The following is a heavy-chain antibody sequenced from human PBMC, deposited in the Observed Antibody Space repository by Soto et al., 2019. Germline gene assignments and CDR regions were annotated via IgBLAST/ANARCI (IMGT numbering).Heavy chain of an antibody. CDR3: ARVGAVAGTGYYYYYGMDV. V-gene: IGHV4-59*01. D-gene: IGHD6-19*01. CDR1: GGSISSYY. Sequence: SETLSLTCTVSGGSISSYYWSWIRQPPGKGLEWIGYIYYSGSTNYNPSLKSRVTISVDTSKNQFSLKLSSVTAADTAVYYCARVGAVAGTGYYYYYGMDVWGQGTTVTVSS. J-gene: IGHJ6*02. CDR2: IYYSGST.